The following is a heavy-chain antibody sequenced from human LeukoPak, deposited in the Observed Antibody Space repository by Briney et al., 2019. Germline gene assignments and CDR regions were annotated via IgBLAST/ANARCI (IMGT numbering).Heavy chain of an antibody. J-gene: IGHJ4*02. CDR2: IQYDGINK. Sequence: GGSLSLSCAASGFTFSTYGMLWVRQARGKGREWVAFIQYDGINKFYADSVKGRFTIYRDNSKNTVYLQINSLRPEDTAVYYCANDVQLLPFDYWGQGTMVTVSS. V-gene: IGHV3-30*02. CDR3: ANDVQLLPFDY. CDR1: GFTFSTYG. D-gene: IGHD6-6*01.